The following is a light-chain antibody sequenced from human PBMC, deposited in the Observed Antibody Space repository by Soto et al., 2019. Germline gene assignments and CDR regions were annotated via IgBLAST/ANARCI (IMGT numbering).Light chain of an antibody. CDR1: QSLSSSY. CDR3: QQYGRSPRT. Sequence: EIVLTQSPATLSLSPGERATLSCGASQSLSSSYLAWYQQKPGLAPRLIIYDVSSRATGIPDRFSGSGSGTDFTLTISRLEPEDCAVYYCQQYGRSPRTFGQGTKVEIK. CDR2: DVS. J-gene: IGKJ1*01. V-gene: IGKV3D-20*01.